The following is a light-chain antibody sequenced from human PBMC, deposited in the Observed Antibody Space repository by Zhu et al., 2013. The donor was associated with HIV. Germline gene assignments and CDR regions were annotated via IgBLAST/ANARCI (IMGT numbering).Light chain of an antibody. Sequence: DIQMTQSPSTLSASVGDRVTITCRASQSISTWLAWFQQKPGKAPKLLIFKASTLESGVPSRFSGTGSGTDFTLTITSLQPEDFATYYCQQSYSSLTFGGGTKVQI. CDR1: QSISTW. CDR2: KAS. J-gene: IGKJ4*01. CDR3: QQSYSSLT. V-gene: IGKV1-5*03.